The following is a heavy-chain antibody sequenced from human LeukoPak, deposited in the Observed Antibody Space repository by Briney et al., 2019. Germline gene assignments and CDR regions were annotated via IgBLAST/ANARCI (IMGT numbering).Heavy chain of an antibody. J-gene: IGHJ6*03. CDR3: ARCLDPYSSSWYMDV. CDR2: ISYDGSNK. V-gene: IGHV3-30*03. D-gene: IGHD6-13*01. Sequence: GGSLRLSCAASGLTFSSYGMHWVRQAPGKGLEWVAVISYDGSNKYYADSVKARFTISRDNSKNSLYLQMNSLRAEDTALYHCARCLDPYSSSWYMDVWGKGTTVTISS. CDR1: GLTFSSYG.